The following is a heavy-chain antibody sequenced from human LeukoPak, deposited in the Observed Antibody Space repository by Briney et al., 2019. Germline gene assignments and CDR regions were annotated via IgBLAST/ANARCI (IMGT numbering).Heavy chain of an antibody. CDR1: GFTFSSYE. CDR3: AREAQRYCSGGSCFPKTSYYYYGMDV. CDR2: ISSSGSTI. D-gene: IGHD2-15*01. J-gene: IGHJ6*02. V-gene: IGHV3-48*03. Sequence: GGSLRLSCAASGFTFSSYEMNWVRQAPGKGLEWVSYISSSGSTIYYADSVKGRFTISRDSAKNSLYLQMNSLRAEDTAVYYCAREAQRYCSGGSCFPKTSYYYYGMDVWGQGTTVTVSS.